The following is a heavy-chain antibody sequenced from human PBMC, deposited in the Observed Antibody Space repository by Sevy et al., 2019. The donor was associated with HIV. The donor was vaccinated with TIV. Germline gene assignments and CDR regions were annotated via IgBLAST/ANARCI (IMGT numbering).Heavy chain of an antibody. CDR1: GFTFSNAW. CDR3: ATDPTVYGMDV. D-gene: IGHD4-17*01. V-gene: IGHV3-15*01. CDR2: IKTKTDGGTI. Sequence: GSVRLSCEASGFTFSNAWMSWVRQAPGKGLEWVGRIKTKTDGGTIDYAAPVKGRFTISRDDSKNTLYLQMNSAKTEDTAVYYCATDPTVYGMDVWGQGTTVTVSS. J-gene: IGHJ6*02.